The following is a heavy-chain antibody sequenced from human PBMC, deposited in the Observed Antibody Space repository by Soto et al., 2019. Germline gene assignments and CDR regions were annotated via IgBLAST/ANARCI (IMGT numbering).Heavy chain of an antibody. CDR2: IIPIFGTA. CDR1: GGTFSSYA. V-gene: IGHV1-69*06. CDR3: ASTLYYYDSSGYDPFDY. D-gene: IGHD3-22*01. J-gene: IGHJ4*02. Sequence: RVSCKASGGTFSSYAISWVRQAPGQGLEWMGGIIPIFGTANYAQKFQGRVTITADKSTSTAYMELSSLRSEDTAVCYCASTLYYYDSSGYDPFDYWGQGTLVTVSS.